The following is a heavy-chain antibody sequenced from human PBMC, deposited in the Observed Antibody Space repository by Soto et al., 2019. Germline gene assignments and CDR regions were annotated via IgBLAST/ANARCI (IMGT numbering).Heavy chain of an antibody. CDR1: GFSFIDYS. CDR2: INAGNGNT. V-gene: IGHV1-3*01. Sequence: ASVKVSCKASGFSFIDYSILWVRQAPAQSLEWLGWINAGNGNTKYSHKFQDRVTITSDTSATTTYIALRILRSEDTAVLYCARAAKKTWLPDFWGQGTLVTVSS. CDR3: ARAAKKTWLPDF. D-gene: IGHD5-12*01. J-gene: IGHJ1*01.